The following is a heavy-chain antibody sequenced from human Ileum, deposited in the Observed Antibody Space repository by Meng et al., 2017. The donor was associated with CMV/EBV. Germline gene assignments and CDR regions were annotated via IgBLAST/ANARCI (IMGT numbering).Heavy chain of an antibody. CDR3: VRGNWVSDF. V-gene: IGHV4-34*01. CDR2: INYRGSI. D-gene: IGHD7-27*01. J-gene: IGHJ4*02. Sequence: GGAEGVKPSETLSLNHTVSADSFTGYHWTWIRQPPGKGPEWIGEINYRGSIHYNPSLESRVTISLDMSTNQLSLKLNSVTAADTAVYYCVRGNWVSDFWGQGTLVTVSS. CDR1: ADSFTGYH.